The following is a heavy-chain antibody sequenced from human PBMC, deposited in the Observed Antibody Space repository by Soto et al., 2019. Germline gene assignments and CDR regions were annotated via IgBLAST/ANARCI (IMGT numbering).Heavy chain of an antibody. CDR3: ARDGEYSSSSGMDV. CDR2: ISYDGSNK. V-gene: IGHV3-30-3*01. Sequence: GGSLRLSCAASGFTFSSYAVHWVRQAPGKGLEWVAVISYDGSNKYYADSVKGRFTISRDNSKHTLYLQMNSLRAEDTAVYYCARDGEYSSSSGMDVWGQGTTVTVSS. D-gene: IGHD6-6*01. J-gene: IGHJ6*02. CDR1: GFTFSSYA.